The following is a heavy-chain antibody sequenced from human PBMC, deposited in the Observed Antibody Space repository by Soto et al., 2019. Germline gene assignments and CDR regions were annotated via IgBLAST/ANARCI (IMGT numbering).Heavy chain of an antibody. D-gene: IGHD6-13*01. V-gene: IGHV4-39*01. J-gene: IGHJ5*02. CDR1: GGSISSSSYY. CDR3: ARHLKAAARYSGGGWFDP. Sequence: SETLSLTCTVSGGSISSSSYYWGWIRQPPGKGLEWIGSIYYSGSTYYNPSLKSRVTISVDTSKNQFPLKLSSVTAADTAVYYCARHLKAAARYSGGGWFDPWGQGTLVTVSS. CDR2: IYYSGST.